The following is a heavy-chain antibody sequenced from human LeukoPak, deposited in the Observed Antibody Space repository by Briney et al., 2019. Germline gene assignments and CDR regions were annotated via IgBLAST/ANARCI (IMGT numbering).Heavy chain of an antibody. J-gene: IGHJ4*02. V-gene: IGHV4-31*03. CDR1: GGSISSGGYY. Sequence: SETLSLTCTVSGGSISSGGYYWSWIRQHPGKGLEWIGYIYYSGSTYYNPSRKSRVTISVDTSKNQFSLKLSSVTAADTAVYYCARDVAYYDSSGYYSHFDYWGQGTLVTVSS. CDR2: IYYSGST. D-gene: IGHD3-22*01. CDR3: ARDVAYYDSSGYYSHFDY.